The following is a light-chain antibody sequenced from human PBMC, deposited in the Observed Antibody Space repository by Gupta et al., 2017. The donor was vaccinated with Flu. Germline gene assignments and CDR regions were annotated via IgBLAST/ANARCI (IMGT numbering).Light chain of an antibody. CDR2: EDT. V-gene: IGLV3-1*01. CDR1: KLGGKF. J-gene: IGLJ3*02. CDR3: QAWDSSTGV. Sequence: SYELTQPPSVSVSPGQTATITCSGDKLGGKFTCWYQQKPGQSPILDIYEDTKRPSGIPERFSGSNSGDTATLTISETQAMDEADYFCQAWDSSTGVFGGGTKLTVL.